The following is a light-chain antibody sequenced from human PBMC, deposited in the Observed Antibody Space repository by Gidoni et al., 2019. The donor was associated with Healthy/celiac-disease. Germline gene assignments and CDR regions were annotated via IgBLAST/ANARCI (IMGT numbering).Light chain of an antibody. CDR2: AAS. V-gene: IGKV1-39*01. CDR1: QSISSY. CDR3: QQSYSTPLT. J-gene: IGKJ4*01. Sequence: DIQMTQSPSSRSASVGDRVTITCRASQSISSYLNWYQQKPGKAPKLLIYAASSLQSGVPSRFSGSGSGTDFTLTISSLQPEDFATYYWQQSYSTPLTFGGGTKVEIK.